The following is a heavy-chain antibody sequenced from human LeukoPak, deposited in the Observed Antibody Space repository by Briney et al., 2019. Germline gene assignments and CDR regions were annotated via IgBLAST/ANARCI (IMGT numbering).Heavy chain of an antibody. CDR1: GFTFSSYS. V-gene: IGHV3-21*01. J-gene: IGHJ5*02. D-gene: IGHD3-22*01. CDR2: ISSSSSHI. CDR3: ARVGGVTMIP. Sequence: PGGSLRLSCAASGFTFSSYSMNWVRQAPGKGLEWVSSISSSSSHIYYADSVKGRFTISRDNAKNSLYLQMNSLRAEDTAVYYCARVGGVTMIPWGQGTLVTVSS.